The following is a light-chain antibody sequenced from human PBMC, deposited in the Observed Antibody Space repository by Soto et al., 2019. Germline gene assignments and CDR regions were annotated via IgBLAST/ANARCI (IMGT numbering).Light chain of an antibody. CDR2: KTS. CDR1: QTISSW. J-gene: IGKJ5*01. V-gene: IGKV1-5*03. Sequence: DIQMTQSPSTLSASVGDRVTITCRASQTISSWLAWYQQKPGKAPKLLMYKTSSLESGVPSRFSGSRSGTEFTLTISRLEPEDFAVYFCQQSGNSPLTFGQGTRLEIK. CDR3: QQSGNSPLT.